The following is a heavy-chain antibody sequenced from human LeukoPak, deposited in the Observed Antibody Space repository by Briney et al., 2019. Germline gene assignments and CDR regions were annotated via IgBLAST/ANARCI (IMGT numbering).Heavy chain of an antibody. Sequence: PGGSLTLSCAASGFTFSSYWMSWVRQAPGKGLEWVANIKPDGSDQYHVDSVKGRFTISRDNAKNSLYLQMNSLRAEDTAVYYCARWSLGDYWGQGTLVTVSS. J-gene: IGHJ4*02. D-gene: IGHD1-26*01. CDR3: ARWSLGDY. CDR1: GFTFSSYW. V-gene: IGHV3-7*01. CDR2: IKPDGSDQ.